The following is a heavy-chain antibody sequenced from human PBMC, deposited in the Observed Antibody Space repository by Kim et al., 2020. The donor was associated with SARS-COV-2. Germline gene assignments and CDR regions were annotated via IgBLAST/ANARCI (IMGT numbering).Heavy chain of an antibody. D-gene: IGHD6-13*01. CDR1: GYSFTSYW. V-gene: IGHV5-51*01. Sequence: GESLKISCKGSGYSFTSYWIGWVRQMPGKGLEWMGIIYPGDSDTRYSPSFQGQVTISADKAISTAYLQWSSLKASDTAMYYCARRRGILEAGYSSSWPQNWFDPWGQGTLVTVSS. CDR2: IYPGDSDT. J-gene: IGHJ5*02. CDR3: ARRRGILEAGYSSSWPQNWFDP.